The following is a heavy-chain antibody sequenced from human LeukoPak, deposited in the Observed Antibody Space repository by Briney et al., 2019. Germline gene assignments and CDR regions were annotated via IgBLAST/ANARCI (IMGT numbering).Heavy chain of an antibody. CDR3: ASSGRIQLWPVWY. V-gene: IGHV4-59*01. CDR1: GGSISSYY. Sequence: SETLSLTCTVSGGSISSYYWSWIRQPPGKGLEWIGYIYYSGSTNYNPSLKSRVTISVDTSKNQFSLKLSSVTAADTAVYYCASSGRIQLWPVWYWGQGTLVTVSS. D-gene: IGHD5-18*01. CDR2: IYYSGST. J-gene: IGHJ4*02.